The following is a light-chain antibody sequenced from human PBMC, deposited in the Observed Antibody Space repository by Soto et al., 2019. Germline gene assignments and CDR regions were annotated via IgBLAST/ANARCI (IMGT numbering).Light chain of an antibody. J-gene: IGLJ1*01. CDR2: EGS. CDR3: CSFAAGNTYV. V-gene: IGLV2-23*01. CDR1: SSDVGLYDY. Sequence: QSVLTQPASVSGSPGQSITISCTGTSSDVGLYDYVSWYQQHPGKAPQLMIYEGSRRPSGVSNRFSGSQSGNTASLTVSGLQAEDEADYYCCSFAAGNTYVFGSGTKVTVL.